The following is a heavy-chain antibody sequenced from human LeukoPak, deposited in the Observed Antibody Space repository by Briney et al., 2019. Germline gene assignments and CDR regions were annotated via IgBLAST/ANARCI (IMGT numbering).Heavy chain of an antibody. J-gene: IGHJ5*02. CDR3: ASTTAEAVWFDP. V-gene: IGHV4-34*01. D-gene: IGHD4-17*01. Sequence: GTLRLSCAASGFTFSSYGMSWIRQPPGKGLEWIGEINHSGSTNYNPSLKSRVTISVDTSKNQFSLKLSSVTAADTAVYYCASTTAEAVWFDPWGQGTLVTVSS. CDR2: INHSGST. CDR1: GFTFSSYG.